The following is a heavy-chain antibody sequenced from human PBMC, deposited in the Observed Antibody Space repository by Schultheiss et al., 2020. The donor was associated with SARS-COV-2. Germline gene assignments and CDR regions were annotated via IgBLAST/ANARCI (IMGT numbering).Heavy chain of an antibody. CDR2: IYYSGST. Sequence: SQTLSLTCAVYGGSFSGYYWSWIRQPPGKGLEWIGYIYYSGSTYYNPSLKSRVTISVDKSKNQFSLKLSSVTDADTAVYYCARSPSYSNCVFDYWGQGTLVTVSS. CDR1: GGSFSGYY. J-gene: IGHJ4*02. CDR3: ARSPSYSNCVFDY. D-gene: IGHD4-11*01. V-gene: IGHV4-34*01.